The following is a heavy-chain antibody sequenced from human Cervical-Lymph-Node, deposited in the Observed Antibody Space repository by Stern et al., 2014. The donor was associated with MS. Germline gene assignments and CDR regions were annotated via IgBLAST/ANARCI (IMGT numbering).Heavy chain of an antibody. CDR2: IITIIGTA. D-gene: IGHD3-10*01. CDR3: ALGGFGHYFEY. V-gene: IGHV1-69*01. Sequence: QVQLVQSGAEVQKPGSSVKVSCRASGGTFSSSDISRVRQAPGQGLEWMGGIITIIGTANYAQKYQGRVTITADESTSTAYMELSSLRSEDTAIYYCALGGFGHYFEYWGQGTLVTVSS. J-gene: IGHJ4*02. CDR1: GGTFSSSD.